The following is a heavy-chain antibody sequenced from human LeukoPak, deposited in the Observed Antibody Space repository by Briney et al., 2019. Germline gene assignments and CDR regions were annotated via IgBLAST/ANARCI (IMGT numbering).Heavy chain of an antibody. Sequence: GGSLRLSCAASGFTFSNYGMHWVRQAPGEGLERVAVISDDGRNKYYADSVKGRFTISRDNSQNTLYLQVISLRAQDTAVYYCAKDPGYCSGGSCFYFDSWGQGTLVTVSS. CDR3: AKDPGYCSGGSCFYFDS. D-gene: IGHD2-15*01. V-gene: IGHV3-30*18. CDR2: ISDDGRNK. CDR1: GFTFSNYG. J-gene: IGHJ4*02.